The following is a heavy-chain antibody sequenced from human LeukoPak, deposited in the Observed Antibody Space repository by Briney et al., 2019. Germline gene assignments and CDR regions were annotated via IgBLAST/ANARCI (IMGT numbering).Heavy chain of an antibody. CDR2: IYYSGST. D-gene: IGHD6-13*01. CDR1: GGSISSGGYY. CDR3: ARGWGYSSSWPNTYYFDY. Sequence: SETLSLTCTVSGGSISSGGYYWSWIRQHPGKGLEWIGYIYYSGSTYYNPSLKSRVTISVDTSKNQFSLKLSSVTAADTAVYYCARGWGYSSSWPNTYYFDYWGQGTLVTVSS. V-gene: IGHV4-31*03. J-gene: IGHJ4*02.